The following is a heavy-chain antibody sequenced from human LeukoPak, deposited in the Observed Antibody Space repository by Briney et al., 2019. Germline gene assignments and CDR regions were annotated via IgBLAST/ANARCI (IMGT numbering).Heavy chain of an antibody. CDR1: GFTFSDYY. V-gene: IGHV3-11*04. CDR2: VSRSGDTM. Sequence: GGSLRLSCAASGFTFSDYYMTWIRQAPGKGLEWVSSVSRSGDTMYYADSVRGRFTMSRDNAKNSLYLQMNSLRAEDTALYYCAIQMTMIVVVPYFDYWGQGTLVTVSS. CDR3: AIQMTMIVVVPYFDY. D-gene: IGHD3-22*01. J-gene: IGHJ4*02.